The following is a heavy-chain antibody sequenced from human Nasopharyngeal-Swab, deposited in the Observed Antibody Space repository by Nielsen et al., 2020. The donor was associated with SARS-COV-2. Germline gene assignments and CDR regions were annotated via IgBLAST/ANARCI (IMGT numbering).Heavy chain of an antibody. CDR3: ARYFTIFGVVIYYGMDV. J-gene: IGHJ6*02. V-gene: IGHV3-11*06. CDR1: GFTFSDYY. D-gene: IGHD3-3*01. CDR2: ISSSSSYT. Sequence: GESLKISCAASGFTFSDYYMSWIRQAPGKGPEWVSYISSSSSYTNYADSVKGRFTISRDNAKNSLYLQMNSLRAEDTAVYYCARYFTIFGVVIYYGMDVWGQGTTVTVSS.